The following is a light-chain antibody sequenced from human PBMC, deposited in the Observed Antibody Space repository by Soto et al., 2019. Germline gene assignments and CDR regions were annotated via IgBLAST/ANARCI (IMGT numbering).Light chain of an antibody. CDR3: QSYDSSRNAVV. CDR2: RNK. CDR1: SSNIGAGYD. Sequence: QSVLTQPPSVSGAPGQRVTIACTGLSSNIGAGYDVNWYQQSPGTAPKLLIYRNKDRPSGVPDRFSGSRSGTSGVLAITGLQNEDEEAYYCQSYDSSRNAVVFGGGTKVTVL. V-gene: IGLV1-40*01. J-gene: IGLJ3*02.